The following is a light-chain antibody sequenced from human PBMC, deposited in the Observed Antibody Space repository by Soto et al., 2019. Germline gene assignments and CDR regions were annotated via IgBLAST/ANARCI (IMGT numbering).Light chain of an antibody. CDR3: QQLNSYPLT. Sequence: DIQMTQSPSSVSASVGDRVTITCRASQGINNWLAWYQQKPGKAPELLIYAVSYLQSGVPSRFSGSGSGTDFTLTISSLQPEDFATYYCQQLNSYPLTFGGGTKVDIK. CDR2: AVS. J-gene: IGKJ4*01. CDR1: QGINNW. V-gene: IGKV1-12*01.